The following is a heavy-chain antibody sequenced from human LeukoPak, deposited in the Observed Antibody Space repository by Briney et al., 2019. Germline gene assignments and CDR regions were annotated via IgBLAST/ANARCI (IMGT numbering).Heavy chain of an antibody. Sequence: PGGSLRLSCAASGFTFSSYSMNWVRQAPGKGLEWVSSISSSSSYIYYADSVKGRFTISRDNAKNSLYLQMNSLRTEDTAFYYCAKGDKYDTSGYLPGDSWGQGTLVTVSS. J-gene: IGHJ5*01. D-gene: IGHD3-22*01. CDR2: ISSSSSYI. CDR3: AKGDKYDTSGYLPGDS. V-gene: IGHV3-21*04. CDR1: GFTFSSYS.